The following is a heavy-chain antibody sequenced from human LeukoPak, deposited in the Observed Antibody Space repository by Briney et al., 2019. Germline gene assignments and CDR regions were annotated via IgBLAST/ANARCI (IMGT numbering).Heavy chain of an antibody. CDR2: IYYSGST. CDR3: ARIDYGGGYYYYYCYYMDV. D-gene: IGHD3-16*01. Sequence: SETLSLTCTVSGGSISSSSHYWGWIRQPPGKGLEWIGSIYYSGSTYYNPSLKSRVTISLDTSKNQFSLKLSSVTAADTAVYYCARIDYGGGYYYYYCYYMDVSGKGTTVTVSS. J-gene: IGHJ6*03. V-gene: IGHV4-39*01. CDR1: GGSISSSSHY.